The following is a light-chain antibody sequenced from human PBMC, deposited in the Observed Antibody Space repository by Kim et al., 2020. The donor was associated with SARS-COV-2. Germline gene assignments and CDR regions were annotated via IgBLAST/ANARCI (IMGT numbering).Light chain of an antibody. J-gene: IGLJ3*02. CDR3: NSRDSSGNHWV. CDR1: NLRTYD. V-gene: IGLV3-19*01. CDR2: GKN. Sequence: AWGQTARITCQGDNLRTYDASWYQRKPGQAPVLVLYGKNNRPSGIPDRFSGSSSGNTASLTITGAQAEDEADYYCNSRDSSGNHWVFGGGTQLTAL.